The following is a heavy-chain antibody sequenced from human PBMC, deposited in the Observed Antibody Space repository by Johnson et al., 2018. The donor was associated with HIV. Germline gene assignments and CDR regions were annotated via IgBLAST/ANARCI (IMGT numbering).Heavy chain of an antibody. J-gene: IGHJ3*02. Sequence: QVQLLESGGGLVQPGGSLRLSCAASGFTFDDYAMHWVRQAPGKGLEWVAVISYDGSNKYYADSVKGRFTISRDNSKNTLYLQMNSLKTEDTAVYYCARGPKNPGLDAFDIWGQGTMVTVSS. V-gene: IGHV3-30*03. D-gene: IGHD1-14*01. CDR2: ISYDGSNK. CDR1: GFTFDDYA. CDR3: ARGPKNPGLDAFDI.